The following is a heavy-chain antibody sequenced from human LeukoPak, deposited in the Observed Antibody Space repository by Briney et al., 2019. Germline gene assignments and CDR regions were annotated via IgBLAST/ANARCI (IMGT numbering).Heavy chain of an antibody. V-gene: IGHV3-48*01. CDR3: ARDLFEGYYDFWSVGRFDY. CDR1: GFTFASYS. D-gene: IGHD3-3*01. Sequence: GGSLRLSCAASGFTFASYSMNWVRQAPGKGLEWVSYISSSSSTIYYADSVKGRFTISRDNAKNSLYLQMNSLRAEDTAVYYCARDLFEGYYDFWSVGRFDYWGQGTLVTVSS. J-gene: IGHJ4*02. CDR2: ISSSSSTI.